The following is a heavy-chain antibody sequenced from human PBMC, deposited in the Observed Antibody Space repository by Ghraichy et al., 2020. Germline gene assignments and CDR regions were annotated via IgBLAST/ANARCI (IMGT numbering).Heavy chain of an antibody. CDR3: ARDPPATAAAGTVDY. CDR2: ISAYNGNT. V-gene: IGHV1-18*04. D-gene: IGHD6-13*01. CDR1: GYIFTSYG. Sequence: ASVKVSCKASGYIFTSYGISWVRQAPGQGLEWMGWISAYNGNTKYVQKLQGRGTMTTDTSTSTAYMELRSLRSDDTAVYYCARDPPATAAAGTVDYWGQGTLVTVSS. J-gene: IGHJ4*02.